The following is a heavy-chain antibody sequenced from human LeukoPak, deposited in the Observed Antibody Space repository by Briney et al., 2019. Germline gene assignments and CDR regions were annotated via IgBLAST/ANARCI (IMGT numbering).Heavy chain of an antibody. CDR3: ARALGNQLGHSRSKSAPNDY. CDR1: GFSFSDYY. J-gene: IGHJ4*01. Sequence: GGSLRLSCAVSGFSFSDYYMSWIRQAPGKGLEWVSYTSSSGSSRYYADSVKGRFTISRDNAKNSLYLQMNSLRADDTAVYYCARALGNQLGHSRSKSAPNDYWGQGTLVTVSS. CDR2: TSSSGSSR. V-gene: IGHV3-11*04. D-gene: IGHD1-26*01.